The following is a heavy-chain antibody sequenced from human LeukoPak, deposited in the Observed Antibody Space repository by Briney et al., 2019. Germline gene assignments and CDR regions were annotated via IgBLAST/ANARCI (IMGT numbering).Heavy chain of an antibody. D-gene: IGHD3-10*01. CDR3: TTDLTGSPDY. J-gene: IGHJ4*02. CDR2: IKSKTDGGTT. CDR1: GFTFSSYG. Sequence: GGSLRLSCAASGFTFSSYGMSWVRQAPGKGLEWVGRIKSKTDGGTTDYAAPVKGRFTISRDDSKNTLYLQMNSLKTEDTAVYYCTTDLTGSPDYWGQGTLVTVSS. V-gene: IGHV3-15*01.